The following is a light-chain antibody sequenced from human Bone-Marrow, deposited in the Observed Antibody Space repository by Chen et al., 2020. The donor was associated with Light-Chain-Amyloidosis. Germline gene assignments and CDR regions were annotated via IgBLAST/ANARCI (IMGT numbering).Light chain of an antibody. CDR2: DXI. V-gene: IGLV1-51*01. Sequence: LTXXPSXSSAPGQXVTLSSSGYGSNIGNNXFSWYPSLPGTYPKLLIYDXIKRXXGIPXXXSGXXSGTSATLGXTGLXXGDXAXYYCGTWXXXLSVHVFGTGTKVTVL. J-gene: IGLJ1*01. CDR1: GSNIGNNX. CDR3: GTWXXXLSVHV.